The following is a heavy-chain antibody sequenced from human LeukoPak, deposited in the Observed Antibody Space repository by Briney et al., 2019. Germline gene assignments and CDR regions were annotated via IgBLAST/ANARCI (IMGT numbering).Heavy chain of an antibody. D-gene: IGHD1-26*01. Sequence: ASVKVSCKASGYTFTSYGISWVRQAPGQGLEWMGWISTYNGNTNYAQKLQGRVTMTTDTSTSTAYMELRSLRSDDTAAYYCARSLFSRVGTHHPGPNWFDPWGQGTLVTVSS. CDR2: ISTYNGNT. CDR3: ARSLFSRVGTHHPGPNWFDP. CDR1: GYTFTSYG. V-gene: IGHV1-18*01. J-gene: IGHJ5*02.